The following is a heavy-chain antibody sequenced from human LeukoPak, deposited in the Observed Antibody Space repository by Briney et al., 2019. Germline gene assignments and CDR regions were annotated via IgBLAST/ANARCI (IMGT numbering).Heavy chain of an antibody. V-gene: IGHV3-30*18. J-gene: IGHJ4*02. CDR3: AKGALAYCGGDCYSENGY. D-gene: IGHD2-21*02. Sequence: PGGSLRLSCAASGFTFSSYGMHWVRQAPGKGLEWVAVISYDGSNKYYADSVKGRFTISRDNSKNTLYLQMNSLRAEDTALYYCAKGALAYCGGDCYSENGYWGQGTLVTVSS. CDR2: ISYDGSNK. CDR1: GFTFSSYG.